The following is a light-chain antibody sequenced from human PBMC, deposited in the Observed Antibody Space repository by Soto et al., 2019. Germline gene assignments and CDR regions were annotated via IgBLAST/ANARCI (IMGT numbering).Light chain of an antibody. V-gene: IGLV2-11*01. CDR3: CSYAGSYSWV. CDR1: SSDVGGYNY. J-gene: IGLJ3*02. CDR2: DVS. Sequence: QSALTQPRSVSGSPGQSVTISCTGTSSDVGGYNYVSWYQQHPGKAPKLIIYDVSKRPSGVPDRFSGSKSGNTASLTISGLQTEDEADYYCCSYAGSYSWVFAGGTKLTVL.